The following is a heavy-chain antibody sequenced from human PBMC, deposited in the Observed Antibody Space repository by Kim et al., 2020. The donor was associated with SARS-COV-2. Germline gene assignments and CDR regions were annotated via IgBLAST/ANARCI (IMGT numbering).Heavy chain of an antibody. CDR3: ARGSEGELNGPIPTLSKGGSFDI. Sequence: ASVKVSCKASGYTFTSYDINWVRQATGQGLEWMGWMNPNSGNTGYAQKFQGRVTMTRNTSISTAYMELSSLRSEDTAVYYCARGSEGELNGPIPTLSKGGSFDIWGQGTMVTVSS. CDR1: GYTFTSYD. CDR2: MNPNSGNT. J-gene: IGHJ3*02. V-gene: IGHV1-8*01. D-gene: IGHD1-26*01.